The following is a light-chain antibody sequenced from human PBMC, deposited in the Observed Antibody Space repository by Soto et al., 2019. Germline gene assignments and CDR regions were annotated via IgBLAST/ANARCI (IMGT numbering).Light chain of an antibody. CDR3: QQYESSLA. CDR1: QSVDSNY. V-gene: IGKV3-20*01. Sequence: EIVLTQSPGTLSLSPGARATLSCRASQSVDSNYLAWYQHKPGQAPSLLIYGASSRATGIPDRFSGSGSGTDFTLTISRLEPEDFGVYYCQQYESSLAFGGGTKVDIK. J-gene: IGKJ4*01. CDR2: GAS.